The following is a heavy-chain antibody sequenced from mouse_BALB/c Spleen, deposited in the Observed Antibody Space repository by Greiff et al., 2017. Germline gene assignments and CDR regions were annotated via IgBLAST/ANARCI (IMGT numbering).Heavy chain of an antibody. CDR3: ARADSSGLIYAMDY. D-gene: IGHD3-2*01. CDR1: GYSFTGYF. Sequence: VQLQQSGPELVKPGASVKISCKASGYSFTGYFMNWVKQSHGKSLEWIGRINPYNGDTFYNQKFKGKATLTSDKSSSTAYMELSSLTSEDSAVYYCARADSSGLIYAMDYWGQGTSVTVSS. J-gene: IGHJ4*01. CDR2: INPYNGDT. V-gene: IGHV1-20*01.